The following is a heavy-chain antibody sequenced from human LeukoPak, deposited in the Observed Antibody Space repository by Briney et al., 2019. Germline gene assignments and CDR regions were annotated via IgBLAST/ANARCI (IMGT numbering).Heavy chain of an antibody. CDR3: ARPLSWTIDVFDI. J-gene: IGHJ3*02. V-gene: IGHV3-30*04. D-gene: IGHD3/OR15-3a*01. Sequence: PGGSLRLSCAASGFTFSSYAMHWVRQAPGKGLEWVAVISYDGSNKYYANSVKGRFTISRDNSKNTLYLQMNSLRAEDTAVYYCARPLSWTIDVFDIGAKGTRVTVSS. CDR2: ISYDGSNK. CDR1: GFTFSSYA.